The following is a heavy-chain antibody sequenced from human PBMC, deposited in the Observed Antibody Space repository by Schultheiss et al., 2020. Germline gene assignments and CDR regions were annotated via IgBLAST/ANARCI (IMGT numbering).Heavy chain of an antibody. Sequence: GESLKISCAASGFTFSSYAMHWVRQAPGKGLEWVAVISYDGSNKYYADSVKGRFTISRDNSKNTLYLQMNSLRAEDTAVYYCARVGGSPNTFDYWGQGTLVTVSS. J-gene: IGHJ4*02. D-gene: IGHD3-16*01. V-gene: IGHV3-30-3*01. CDR1: GFTFSSYA. CDR3: ARVGGSPNTFDY. CDR2: ISYDGSNK.